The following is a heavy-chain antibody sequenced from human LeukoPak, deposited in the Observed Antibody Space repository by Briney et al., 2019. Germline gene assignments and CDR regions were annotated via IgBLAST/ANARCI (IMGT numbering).Heavy chain of an antibody. J-gene: IGHJ4*02. V-gene: IGHV3-9*01. CDR3: ARPPQAAGTEY. D-gene: IGHD6-13*01. CDR2: ISWNSGSI. Sequence: GRSLRLSCAASGFTFDDYAMHWVRQAPGKGLEWVSGISWNSGSIGYADSVKGRFTISRDNAKNSLYLQMNSLRAEDTAVYYCARPPQAAGTEYWGQGTLVTVSS. CDR1: GFTFDDYA.